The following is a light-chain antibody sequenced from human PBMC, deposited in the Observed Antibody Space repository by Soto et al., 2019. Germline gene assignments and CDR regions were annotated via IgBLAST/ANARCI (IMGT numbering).Light chain of an antibody. V-gene: IGLV2-14*01. J-gene: IGLJ2*01. Sequence: QSVLTQPASVSGSPGQSITFSCTGTSSDVGGYNFVSWYQQHPGKAPKRMIYDVSNRPSGVSNRFSGSKSGNTASLTISGLQAEDEADYYCSSYTSSSTVVFGGGTKLTVL. CDR3: SSYTSSSTVV. CDR1: SSDVGGYNF. CDR2: DVS.